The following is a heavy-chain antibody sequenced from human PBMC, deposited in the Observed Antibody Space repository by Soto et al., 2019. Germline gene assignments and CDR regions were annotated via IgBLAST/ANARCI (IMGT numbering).Heavy chain of an antibody. CDR1: GGSISSYY. CDR2: IYYSGST. J-gene: IGHJ4*02. Sequence: SLTCTVSGGSISSYYWSWIRQPPGKGLEWIGYIYYSGSTNYNPSLKSRVTISVDTSKNQFSLKLSSVTAADTAVYYCARVYSSGYYYFDYWGQGTLVTVSS. CDR3: ARVYSSGYYYFDY. D-gene: IGHD3-22*01. V-gene: IGHV4-59*01.